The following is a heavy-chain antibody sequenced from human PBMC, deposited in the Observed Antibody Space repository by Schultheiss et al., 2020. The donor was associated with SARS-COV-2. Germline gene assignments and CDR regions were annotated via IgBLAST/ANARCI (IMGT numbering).Heavy chain of an antibody. CDR3: ARDRAYYGMDV. J-gene: IGHJ6*02. CDR2: INSDGSST. Sequence: GGSLRLSCAASGFTFSSYWMHWVRQAPGKGLVWVSRINSDGSSTSYADSVKGRFTISRDNSKNTLYLQMNSLRAEDTAVYYCARDRAYYGMDVWGQGTTVTVSS. V-gene: IGHV3-74*01. CDR1: GFTFSSYW. D-gene: IGHD3-10*01.